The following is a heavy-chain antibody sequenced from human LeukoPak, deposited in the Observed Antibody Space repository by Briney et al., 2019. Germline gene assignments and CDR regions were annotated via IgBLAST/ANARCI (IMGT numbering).Heavy chain of an antibody. CDR2: IYHSGST. CDR3: ASGSSGSYHGLDY. V-gene: IGHV4-30-2*01. Sequence: SQTLSHTCAVSGGSISSGGYSWSWIRQPPGKGLEWIGYIYHSGSTYYNPSLKSRVTISVDRSKNQFSLKLSSVTAADTAVYYCASGSSGSYHGLDYWGQGTLVTVSS. J-gene: IGHJ4*02. CDR1: GGSISSGGYS. D-gene: IGHD1-26*01.